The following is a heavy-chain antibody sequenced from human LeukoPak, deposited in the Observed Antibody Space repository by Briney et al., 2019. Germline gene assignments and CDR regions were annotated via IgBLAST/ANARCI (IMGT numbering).Heavy chain of an antibody. J-gene: IGHJ4*02. CDR2: MYTSGST. CDR3: ARGPYFDS. D-gene: IGHD3-16*01. Sequence: PSETLSLTCNVYGGSISSGSYYWSWIRQPAGKGLEWIGHMYTSGSTNYNPSLKSRVTISVDTSKNQFSLKLSSVTAADTAIYYCARGPYFDSWGQGTLVTVSS. V-gene: IGHV4-61*09. CDR1: GGSISSGSYY.